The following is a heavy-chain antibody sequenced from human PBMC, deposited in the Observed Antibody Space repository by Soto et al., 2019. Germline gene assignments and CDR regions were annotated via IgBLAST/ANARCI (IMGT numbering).Heavy chain of an antibody. D-gene: IGHD6-13*01. CDR3: AKDLATAGTNYYGMDV. Sequence: HPGGSLRLSCVASGFTFSSYAMYWVRQAPGKGLEWVSAISGSGGSTYYADSVKGRFTISRDNSKNTLYLQMNSLRAEDTAVHYCAKDLATAGTNYYGMDVWGQGTTVTVSS. CDR1: GFTFSSYA. CDR2: ISGSGGST. V-gene: IGHV3-23*01. J-gene: IGHJ6*02.